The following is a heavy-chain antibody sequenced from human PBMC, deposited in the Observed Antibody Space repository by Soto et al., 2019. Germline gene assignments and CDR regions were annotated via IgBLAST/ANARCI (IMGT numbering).Heavy chain of an antibody. D-gene: IGHD3-10*01. CDR3: PRTGEIMVRGQHDYYYGPHV. J-gene: IGHJ6*02. V-gene: IGHV4-4*02. CDR1: GGSISSSNW. Sequence: QVQLQESGPGLVKPSGTLSLTCAVSGGSISSSNWWSWVRQPPGKGLEWIGEIYHSGSTNYNPSLMRRFAISIDESRNQFSLRLSSVSAADTAVYYCPRTGEIMVRGQHDYYYGPHVSVQGTTVTVTS. CDR2: IYHSGST.